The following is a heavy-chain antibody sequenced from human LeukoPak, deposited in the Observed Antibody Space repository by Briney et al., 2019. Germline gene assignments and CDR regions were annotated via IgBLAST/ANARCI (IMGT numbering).Heavy chain of an antibody. CDR2: IWHDGSNT. J-gene: IGHJ4*02. D-gene: IGHD3-10*01. CDR3: ARDSGGSDY. Sequence: GGSLRLSCAASGFTFSNYGMHWVRQAPGRGLEWVAVIWHDGSNTRYIDSVKGRFTISRDDSKNMARLQMSSLRVDDTAVYYCARDSGGSDYWGQGTLVTVSS. V-gene: IGHV3-33*01. CDR1: GFTFSNYG.